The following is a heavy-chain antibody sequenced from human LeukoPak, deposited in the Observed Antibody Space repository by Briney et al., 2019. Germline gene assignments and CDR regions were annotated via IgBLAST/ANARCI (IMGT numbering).Heavy chain of an antibody. CDR3: ATDITIFGVVSSDAFDI. V-gene: IGHV1-46*01. CDR2: INPSGGST. CDR1: GYTFTSYY. J-gene: IGHJ3*02. D-gene: IGHD3-3*01. Sequence: ASVKVSCKASGYTFTSYYMHWVRQAPGQGLEWMGIINPSGGSTSYAQKFQGRVTMTRDTSTSTVYMELSSLRSEDTAVYYCATDITIFGVVSSDAFDIWGQGTMVTVSS.